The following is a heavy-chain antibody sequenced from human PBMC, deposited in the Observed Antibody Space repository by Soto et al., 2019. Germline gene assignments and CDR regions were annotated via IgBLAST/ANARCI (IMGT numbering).Heavy chain of an antibody. V-gene: IGHV3-30-3*01. CDR3: XXXXXXXXXXXVGARPGEYGTDI. J-gene: IGHJ6*02. D-gene: IGHD6-6*01. CDR1: GFTFRNHA. Sequence: QVQLVESGGGVVQPGGSLRLSCAASGFTFRNHAMHWVRQAPGKGLECLXVIAHDGSNAFYRDSVKGRFTVSRDNSKNXXYXXXXXXXXXXXXXXXXXXXXXXXXXXXVGARPGEYGTDIWGQGTTVIVSS. CDR2: IAHDGSNA.